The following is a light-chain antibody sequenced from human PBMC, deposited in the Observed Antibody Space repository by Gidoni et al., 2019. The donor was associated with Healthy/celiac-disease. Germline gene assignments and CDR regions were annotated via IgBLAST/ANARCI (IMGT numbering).Light chain of an antibody. CDR1: QSVSSSY. V-gene: IGKV3-20*01. CDR3: QQYGST. Sequence: VLTQPPGTLSLSPGERATLSCRASQSVSSSYLAWYQQKPGQAPRLLIYGASSRATGSPDRFSGSGSGTDFTLTISRLEPEDFAVYHCQQYGSTFGQGTKLEIK. CDR2: GAS. J-gene: IGKJ2*01.